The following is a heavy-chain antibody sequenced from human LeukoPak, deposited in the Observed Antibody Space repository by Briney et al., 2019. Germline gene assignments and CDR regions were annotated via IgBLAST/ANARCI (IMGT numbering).Heavy chain of an antibody. V-gene: IGHV4-39*01. Sequence: PSETLSLTCTVSGGSISSYYWGWIRQPPGKGLEWIGSIYYSGSTYYNPSLKSRVTISVDTSKNQFSLKLSSVTAADTAVYYCARHDPGRNRNWFDPWGQGTLVTVSS. CDR2: IYYSGST. J-gene: IGHJ5*02. CDR3: ARHDPGRNRNWFDP. D-gene: IGHD1-14*01. CDR1: GGSISSYY.